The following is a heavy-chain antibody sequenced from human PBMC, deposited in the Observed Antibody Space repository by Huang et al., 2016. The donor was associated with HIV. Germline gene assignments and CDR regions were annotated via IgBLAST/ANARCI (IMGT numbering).Heavy chain of an antibody. V-gene: IGHV3-49*05. D-gene: IGHD3-3*01. CDR2: IRSKAFGGTT. J-gene: IGHJ4*02. CDR1: GFTFGDYA. CDR3: TRENYDFWSGYYKYYFDY. Sequence: EVQLVESGGGLVKPGRSLRLSCTASGFTFGDYAMSWFRQAPGKGLEWVGVIRSKAFGGTTEYAASVKGRFTISRDDSKSIAYLQMNSLKIEDTAVYYCTRENYDFWSGYYKYYFDYWGQGTLVTVSS.